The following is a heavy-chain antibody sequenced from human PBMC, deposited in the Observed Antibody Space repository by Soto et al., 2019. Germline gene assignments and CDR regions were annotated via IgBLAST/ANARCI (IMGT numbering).Heavy chain of an antibody. Sequence: GASVKVSCKASGYTFTTHGISWVRQAPGQGLEWMGWISPYNGDTYYTQQFRGRVTMATDTSTTTAYMELRSLRFDDTAVYYCARACSQGHCNWFDPWGQGTLVTVSS. D-gene: IGHD2-15*01. CDR2: ISPYNGDT. V-gene: IGHV1-18*01. CDR3: ARACSQGHCNWFDP. CDR1: GYTFTTHG. J-gene: IGHJ5*02.